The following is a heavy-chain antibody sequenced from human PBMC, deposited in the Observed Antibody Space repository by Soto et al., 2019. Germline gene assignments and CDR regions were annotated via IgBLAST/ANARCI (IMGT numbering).Heavy chain of an antibody. Sequence: EAQLVESGGGLVQPGESLRLSCAASGFTFSTYSMNWVRQAPGKGLEWVSYIGATVTNIHYADSEKGRFTISRDNAKNSLYLQMNNLRAEDTAVYYCVTARGSGTTYPNWFDPWGQGTLVTVSS. CDR3: VTARGSGTTYPNWFDP. D-gene: IGHD1-1*01. CDR1: GFTFSTYS. CDR2: IGATVTNI. V-gene: IGHV3-48*01. J-gene: IGHJ5*02.